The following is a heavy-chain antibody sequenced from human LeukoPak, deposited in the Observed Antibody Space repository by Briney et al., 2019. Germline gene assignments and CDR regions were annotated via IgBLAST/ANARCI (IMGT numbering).Heavy chain of an antibody. CDR3: ARACYDSSGYYGGEGY. D-gene: IGHD3-22*01. V-gene: IGHV1-2*02. J-gene: IGHJ4*02. CDR2: INPNSGGT. Sequence: ASVKVSCKTSGYTFTGHYMHWVRQAPGQGLEWMGWINPNSGGTSYAQKFQGRVTMTRDTSISTAYMELSRLRSDDTAVYYCARACYDSSGYYGGEGYWGQGTLVTVSS. CDR1: GYTFTGHY.